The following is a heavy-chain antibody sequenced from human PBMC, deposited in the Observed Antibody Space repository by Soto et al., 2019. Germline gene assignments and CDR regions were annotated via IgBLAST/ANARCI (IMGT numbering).Heavy chain of an antibody. CDR2: IIPILGIA. CDR1: GGTISSCT. D-gene: IGHD2-15*01. J-gene: IGHJ6*03. Sequence: SVKVSCKACGGTISSCTIRWVRQAPGKGLEWMGRIIPILGIANYAQKLQGRVTITAEKSKSTAYMEVSRLSSEDTAVYFFASQEVVVNYYYYYMDVWGKGTTVTVSS. V-gene: IGHV1-69*02. CDR3: ASQEVVVNYYYYYMDV.